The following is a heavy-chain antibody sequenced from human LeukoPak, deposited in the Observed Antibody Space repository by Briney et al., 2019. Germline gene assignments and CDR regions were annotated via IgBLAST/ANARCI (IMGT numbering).Heavy chain of an antibody. Sequence: PSETLSLTCTVSGGPISSYYWSWIRQPAGKGLEWIGRIYTSGSTNYNPSLKSRVTMSVDTSKNQFSLKLSSVTAADTAVYYCARDRGEWELPEHDAFDIWGQGTMVTVSS. D-gene: IGHD1-26*01. V-gene: IGHV4-4*07. CDR1: GGPISSYY. CDR2: IYTSGST. J-gene: IGHJ3*02. CDR3: ARDRGEWELPEHDAFDI.